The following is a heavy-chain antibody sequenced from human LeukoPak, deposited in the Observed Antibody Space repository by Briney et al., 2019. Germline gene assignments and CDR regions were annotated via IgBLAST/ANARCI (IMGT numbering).Heavy chain of an antibody. V-gene: IGHV4-59*01. Sequence: SETLSLTCTVSGRPIRNSYWTWIRHSPGKVLEWIGYIYNNGNTKYNPSLKSRVTISVDKTKSQFFVKLNSVTAADTAVYFCARDLQLWSPQCLGYIFYGMDVWGKGTTVTVSS. CDR2: IYNNGNT. CDR1: GRPIRNSY. D-gene: IGHD5-18*01. J-gene: IGHJ6*04. CDR3: ARDLQLWSPQCLGYIFYGMDV.